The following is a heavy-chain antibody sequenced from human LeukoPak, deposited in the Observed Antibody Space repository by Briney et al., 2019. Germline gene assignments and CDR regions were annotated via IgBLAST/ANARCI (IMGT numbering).Heavy chain of an antibody. J-gene: IGHJ4*02. V-gene: IGHV3-43*02. CDR1: RFTFDDYA. CDR3: AKDILAEYCSSTSCYGFVGY. Sequence: GGSLRLSCAASRFTFDDYAMHWVRQAPGKGLEWVSLISGVGGSTYYADSVKGRFTISRDNSKNSLYLQMNSLRTEDTALYYCAKDILAEYCSSTSCYGFVGYWGQGTLVTVSS. CDR2: ISGVGGST. D-gene: IGHD2-2*01.